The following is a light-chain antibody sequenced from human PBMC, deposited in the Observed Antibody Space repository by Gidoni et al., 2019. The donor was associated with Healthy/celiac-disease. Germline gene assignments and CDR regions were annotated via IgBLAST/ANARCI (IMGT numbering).Light chain of an antibody. CDR2: WAS. CDR1: QSVLYSTNNKNY. V-gene: IGKV4-1*01. Sequence: DIVMTQSPDPLAVSLGERATINCKSSQSVLYSTNNKNYLAWYQQKPGQPPKLLIYWASTRESGVPDRFSGGGSGTDFTLTISSLQAEDVAVYYCQQYYSTLITFGQGTRLEIK. CDR3: QQYYSTLIT. J-gene: IGKJ5*01.